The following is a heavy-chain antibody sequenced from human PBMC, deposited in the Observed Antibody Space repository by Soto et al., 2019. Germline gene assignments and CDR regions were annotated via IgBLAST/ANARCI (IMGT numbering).Heavy chain of an antibody. D-gene: IGHD6-6*01. J-gene: IGHJ6*02. CDR1: GYSFTSYW. V-gene: IGHV5-10-1*01. CDR2: IDPSDSYT. Sequence: GESLKISCKGSGYSFTSYWISWVRQMPGKGLEWMGRIDPSDSYTNYSPSFQGHVTISADKSLRTAYLQWTSLKASDTALYYCARTRSFTLGFYYDGMDVWGQGTTVTVSS. CDR3: ARTRSFTLGFYYDGMDV.